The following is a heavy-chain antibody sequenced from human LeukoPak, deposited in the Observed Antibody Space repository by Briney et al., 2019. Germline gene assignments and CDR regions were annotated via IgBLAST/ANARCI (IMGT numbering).Heavy chain of an antibody. CDR2: IWYDGSNK. CDR1: GFTFSSYG. Sequence: PGRSLRLSCAASGFTFSSYGMHWVRQAPGKGLEWVAVIWYDGSNKYYADSVKGRFTISRDNDKNSVYLQMTSLRVEDTAVYYCVRDPEALDYWGQGTLVTVSS. J-gene: IGHJ4*02. V-gene: IGHV3-33*01. CDR3: VRDPEALDY.